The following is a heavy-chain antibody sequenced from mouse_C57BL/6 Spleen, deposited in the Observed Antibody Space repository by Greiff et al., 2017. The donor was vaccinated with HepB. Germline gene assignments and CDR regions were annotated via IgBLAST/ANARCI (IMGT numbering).Heavy chain of an antibody. D-gene: IGHD2-4*01. Sequence: QVQLQQSGPGLVQPSQSLSITCTVSGFSLTSYGVHWVRQSPGKGLEWLGVIWSGGSTYYNAAFISRLSISKDNSKSQVFFKMNSLQADDTAIYYCARKGDYDDYYAMDYWGQGTSVTVSS. J-gene: IGHJ4*01. CDR1: GFSLTSYG. CDR2: IWSGGST. V-gene: IGHV2-2*01. CDR3: ARKGDYDDYYAMDY.